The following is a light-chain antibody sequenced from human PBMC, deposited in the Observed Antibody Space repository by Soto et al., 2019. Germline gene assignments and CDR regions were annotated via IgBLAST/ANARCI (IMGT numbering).Light chain of an antibody. CDR3: QQSYSTPRT. CDR1: QSISSY. CDR2: AAS. J-gene: IGKJ1*01. V-gene: IGKV1-39*01. Sequence: DIHSTHSSFSLSASVVDRVTITCRASQSISSYLNWYQQKPGKAPKLLIYAASSLQSGVPSRFSGSGSGTDFTLTISSLQPEDFATYYCQQSYSTPRTFGQGTKVDIK.